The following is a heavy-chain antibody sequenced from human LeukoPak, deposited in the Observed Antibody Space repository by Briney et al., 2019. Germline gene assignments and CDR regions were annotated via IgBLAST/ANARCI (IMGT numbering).Heavy chain of an antibody. Sequence: GGSLRLSCAASGFTFSSYGMSWVRQAPGKGLEWVSAISGSGGSTYYADSVKGRFTISRDNSKNTLYLQMNSLRAEDTAVYYCAKLSLVRGGKDYWGQGTLVTVSS. J-gene: IGHJ4*02. CDR1: GFTFSSYG. CDR3: AKLSLVRGGKDY. CDR2: ISGSGGST. D-gene: IGHD3-10*01. V-gene: IGHV3-23*01.